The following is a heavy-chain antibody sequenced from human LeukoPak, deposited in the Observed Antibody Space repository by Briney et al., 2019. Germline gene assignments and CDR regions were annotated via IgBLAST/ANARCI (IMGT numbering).Heavy chain of an antibody. Sequence: PSETLSLTCAVYGGSFSGYYWSWIRQPPGKGLEWIGEINHSGSTNYNPSLKSRVTISVDTSKNQFSLKLSSVTAEDTAVYYCARDKSSGYCSSTSCYKDRYFQHWGQGTLVTVSS. CDR2: INHSGST. CDR3: ARDKSSGYCSSTSCYKDRYFQH. CDR1: GGSFSGYY. D-gene: IGHD2-2*02. J-gene: IGHJ1*01. V-gene: IGHV4-34*01.